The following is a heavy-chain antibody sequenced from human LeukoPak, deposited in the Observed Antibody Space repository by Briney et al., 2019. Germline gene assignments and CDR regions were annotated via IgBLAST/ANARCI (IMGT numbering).Heavy chain of an antibody. CDR2: IYYSGST. D-gene: IGHD1-14*01. J-gene: IGHJ4*02. V-gene: IGHV4-61*05. CDR1: GGSISSSSYY. Sequence: SETLSLTCTVSGGSISSSSYYWGWIRQPPGKGLEWIGYIYYSGSTNYNPSLKSRVTISVDTSKNQFSLKLSSVTAADTAVYYCASQRGRTGPFDYWGQGTLVTVSS. CDR3: ASQRGRTGPFDY.